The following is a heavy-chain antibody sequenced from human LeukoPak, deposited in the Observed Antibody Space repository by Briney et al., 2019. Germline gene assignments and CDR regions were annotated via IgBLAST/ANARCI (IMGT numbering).Heavy chain of an antibody. CDR2: ISAYNGNT. V-gene: IGHV1-18*04. D-gene: IGHD3-9*01. Sequence: ASVKVSCKASGYTFTDYYMHWVRQAPGQGLEWMGWISAYNGNTNYAQKLQGRVTMTTDTSTSTAYMELRSLRSDDTAVYYCARKYYDILTGYYKTFDYWGQGTLVTVSS. CDR1: GYTFTDYY. J-gene: IGHJ4*02. CDR3: ARKYYDILTGYYKTFDY.